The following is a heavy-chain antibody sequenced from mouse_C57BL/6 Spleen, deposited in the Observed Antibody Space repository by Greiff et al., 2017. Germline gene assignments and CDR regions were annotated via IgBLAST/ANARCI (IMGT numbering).Heavy chain of an antibody. J-gene: IGHJ2*01. V-gene: IGHV1-69*01. CDR2: IDPSDSYT. CDR3: ARRMVTTGYYFDD. CDR1: GYTFTSYW. Sequence: QVQLQQPGAELVMPGASVKLSCKASGYTFTSYWMHWVKQRPGQGLEWIGEIDPSDSYTNYNQKFKGKSTLTVDKSSSTAYMQLSSLTSEDSAVYYCARRMVTTGYYFDDWGQGTTLTVSS. D-gene: IGHD2-2*01.